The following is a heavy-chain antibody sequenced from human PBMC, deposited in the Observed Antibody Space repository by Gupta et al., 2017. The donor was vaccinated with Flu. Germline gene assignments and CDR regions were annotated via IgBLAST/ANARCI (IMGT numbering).Heavy chain of an antibody. CDR3: ARLIGSSTIDY. D-gene: IGHD6-6*01. CDR2: VYFNGNT. CDR1: GGSISSSSHQ. J-gene: IGHJ4*02. Sequence: QLQLQESGPGLVKPSETLSLACSVSGGSISSSSHQGAWIRQPPGKGLEWIGSVYFNGNTYYNPSLKSRVTMSVDTSENQYSLSLHSVSAADTAVYYCARLIGSSTIDYWGQGTLVTVSS. V-gene: IGHV4-39*01.